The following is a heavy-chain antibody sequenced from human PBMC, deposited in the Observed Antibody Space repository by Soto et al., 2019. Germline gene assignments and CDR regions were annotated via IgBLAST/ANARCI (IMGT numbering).Heavy chain of an antibody. D-gene: IGHD3-10*01. CDR2: VNAGNGNT. J-gene: IGHJ3*02. V-gene: IGHV1-3*01. CDR3: ARDTVLYYYGSGSYYPPVTDAFDI. Sequence: ASVKVSCKASGYTFTSYAMHWVRQAPGQRLEWMGWVNAGNGNTKYSQKFQGRVTITRDTSASTAYMELSSLRSEDTAVYYCARDTVLYYYGSGSYYPPVTDAFDIWGQGTMVTVSS. CDR1: GYTFTSYA.